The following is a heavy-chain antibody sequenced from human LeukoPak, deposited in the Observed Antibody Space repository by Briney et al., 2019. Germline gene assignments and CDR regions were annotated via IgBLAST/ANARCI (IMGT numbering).Heavy chain of an antibody. V-gene: IGHV3-23*01. Sequence: GGSLRLSCAASGFTFNNYAMAWVRQAPGKGLEWVSSISGSGGHTYYADSVKGRFTVSRDISKNTLSLQMSSLRAEDTAVYYCAGGTDFWSGYSFDSWGQGTLVTVSS. J-gene: IGHJ4*02. CDR1: GFTFNNYA. CDR2: ISGSGGHT. CDR3: AGGTDFWSGYSFDS. D-gene: IGHD3-3*01.